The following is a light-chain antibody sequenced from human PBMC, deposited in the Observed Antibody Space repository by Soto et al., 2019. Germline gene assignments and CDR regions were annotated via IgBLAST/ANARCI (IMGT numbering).Light chain of an antibody. J-gene: IGKJ1*01. Sequence: PGERVTLSCRASQSVDINLAWYQQKPGQAPRLLIYGASTRAIDMPGRFSGRGSGTEFTLTISSLQSEDFAVYYCQQYRKWPRTFGQGTKV. V-gene: IGKV3-15*01. CDR1: QSVDIN. CDR2: GAS. CDR3: QQYRKWPRT.